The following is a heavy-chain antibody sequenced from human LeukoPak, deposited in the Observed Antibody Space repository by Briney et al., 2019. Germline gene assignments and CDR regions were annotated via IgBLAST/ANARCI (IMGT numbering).Heavy chain of an antibody. V-gene: IGHV1-46*01. Sequence: ASVKVSCKASGYFFTSYYMHWVRQAPGQGLEWMGIINTSGGSTSYAQKFQGRVTMTRDTTTSTVYMELSSLRSEDTAVYFCARARRGVMDYFYYGMDVWGQGTTVTVSS. CDR1: GYFFTSYY. J-gene: IGHJ6*02. D-gene: IGHD3-16*01. CDR3: ARARRGVMDYFYYGMDV. CDR2: INTSGGST.